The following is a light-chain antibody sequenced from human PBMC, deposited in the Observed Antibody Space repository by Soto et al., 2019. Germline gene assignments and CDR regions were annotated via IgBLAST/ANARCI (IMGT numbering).Light chain of an antibody. CDR1: QSVGFTF. Sequence: EIVLTQSPGTLSLSPGERATLSCRASQSVGFTFITWYQQIPGQAPRLLIYAASSRASGIPDGFSGSGSGTDFTLTISRLEPEDFAVYYCHQYGNSPPTFGGGTKVEIK. CDR3: HQYGNSPPT. J-gene: IGKJ4*01. CDR2: AAS. V-gene: IGKV3-20*01.